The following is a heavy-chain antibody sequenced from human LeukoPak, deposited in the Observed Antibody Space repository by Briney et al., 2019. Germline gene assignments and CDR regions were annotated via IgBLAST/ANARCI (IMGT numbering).Heavy chain of an antibody. V-gene: IGHV3-49*04. Sequence: PGRSLRLSCTASGFTFGDYAMTWVRQAPGKGLEWVGFIRSKPYGGTTEYAASVKGRFTISRDVSKSIAYLQMNSLKTEDTAVYYCTSGTPTVTRGFDYWGQGTLVTVSS. D-gene: IGHD4-17*01. CDR3: TSGTPTVTRGFDY. J-gene: IGHJ4*02. CDR1: GFTFGDYA. CDR2: IRSKPYGGTT.